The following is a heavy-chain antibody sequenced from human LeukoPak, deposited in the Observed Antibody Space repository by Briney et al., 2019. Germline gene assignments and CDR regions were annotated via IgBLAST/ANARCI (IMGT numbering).Heavy chain of an antibody. Sequence: PGGSLRLSCAASGFTFRSYGMHRVRQAPGKGLEWVAFIRYDGSNKYYADSVKGRFTISRDNSKNTLYLQMNSLRAEDTAVYYCAKPLPYGDYLYYFDYWGQGTLVTVSS. CDR2: IRYDGSNK. CDR3: AKPLPYGDYLYYFDY. D-gene: IGHD4-17*01. J-gene: IGHJ4*02. CDR1: GFTFRSYG. V-gene: IGHV3-30*02.